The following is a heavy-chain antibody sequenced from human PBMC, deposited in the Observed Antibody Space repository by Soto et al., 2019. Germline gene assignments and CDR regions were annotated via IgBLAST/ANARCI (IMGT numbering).Heavy chain of an antibody. D-gene: IGHD3-16*01. CDR2: IYYSGST. CDR1: GGSISSGGYS. V-gene: IGHV4-31*11. Sequence: SETLSLTCAVSGGSISSGGYSWSWIRQPPGKGLEWIGYIYYSGSTYYNPSLKSRVTISVDTSKNQFSLKLSSVTAADTAVYYCARAYTRYTSRYNWFDPWGQGTLVTVSS. J-gene: IGHJ5*02. CDR3: ARAYTRYTSRYNWFDP.